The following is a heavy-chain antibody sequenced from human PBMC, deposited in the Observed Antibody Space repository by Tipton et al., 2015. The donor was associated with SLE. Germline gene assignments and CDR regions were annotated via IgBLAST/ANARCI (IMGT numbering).Heavy chain of an antibody. Sequence: TLSLTCTVSGGSMSTYYWSWIRQPPGKGLEWIGYIYHSGSTNYNPSLRSRVTISVDTSKNQLSLQLSSVTTADTAVYYCARGDPQGLEPFDYWGQGTLVSVCS. V-gene: IGHV4-59*01. J-gene: IGHJ4*02. CDR1: GGSMSTYY. D-gene: IGHD1-1*01. CDR3: ARGDPQGLEPFDY. CDR2: IYHSGST.